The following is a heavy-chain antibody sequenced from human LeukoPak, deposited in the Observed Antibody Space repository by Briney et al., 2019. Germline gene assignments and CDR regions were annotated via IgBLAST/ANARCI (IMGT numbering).Heavy chain of an antibody. CDR1: GGSISSYY. D-gene: IGHD3/OR15-3a*01. J-gene: IGHJ4*02. Sequence: SETLSLTCTVSGGSISSYYWSWIRQPPGKGLEWIGYIYYSGSTNYNPSLKSRVTISVDTSKNQFSLKLSSVTAADTAVYYCARETIWAGFFDYGGQGTRVTVSS. CDR3: ARETIWAGFFDY. CDR2: IYYSGST. V-gene: IGHV4-59*01.